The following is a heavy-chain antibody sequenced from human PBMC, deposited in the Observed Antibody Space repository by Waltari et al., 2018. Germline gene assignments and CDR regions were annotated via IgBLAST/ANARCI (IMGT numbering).Heavy chain of an antibody. J-gene: IGHJ4*02. V-gene: IGHV4-38-2*01. Sequence: QVQLQESGPGLAKPSETLSLTCAVSGYSISSGYYWGWIRQPPGTGLEWIGSIYHRGSTYYNPSLKSRVTISVDTSKNQFSLKLSSVTAADTAVYYCARPSMVQGVIPLYYFDYWGQGTLVTVSS. CDR2: IYHRGST. CDR3: ARPSMVQGVIPLYYFDY. CDR1: GYSISSGYY. D-gene: IGHD3-10*01.